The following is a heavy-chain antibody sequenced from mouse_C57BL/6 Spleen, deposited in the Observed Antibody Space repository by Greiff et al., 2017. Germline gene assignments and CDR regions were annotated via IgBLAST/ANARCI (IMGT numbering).Heavy chain of an antibody. J-gene: IGHJ2*01. D-gene: IGHD4-1*01. CDR2: INPNNGGT. Sequence: EVQLQQSGPELVKPGASVKISCKASGYTFTDYYMNWVKQSHGKSLEWIGDINPNNGGTSYNQKFKGKATLTVDKSSSTAYMELRSLTSEDSAVYYCARDGAGTYYFDYWGQGTTLTVSS. V-gene: IGHV1-26*01. CDR3: ARDGAGTYYFDY. CDR1: GYTFTDYY.